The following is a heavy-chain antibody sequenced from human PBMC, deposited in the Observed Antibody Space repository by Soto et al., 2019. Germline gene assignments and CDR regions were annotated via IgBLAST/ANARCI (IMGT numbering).Heavy chain of an antibody. CDR3: ARHRSLGYCSSTSCYALDP. Sequence: PSETLSLTCTVSGGSISSYYWSWLRQPPGKELEWIGYIYYSGSTNYNPSLKSRVTISVDTSKNQFSLKLSSVTAADTAVYYCARHRSLGYCSSTSCYALDPWGQGTLVTVSS. CDR2: IYYSGST. J-gene: IGHJ5*02. CDR1: GGSISSYY. D-gene: IGHD2-2*01. V-gene: IGHV4-59*08.